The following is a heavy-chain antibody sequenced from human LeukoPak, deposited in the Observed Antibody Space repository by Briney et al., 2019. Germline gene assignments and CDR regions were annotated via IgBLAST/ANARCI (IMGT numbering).Heavy chain of an antibody. CDR2: IYYSGST. J-gene: IGHJ4*02. D-gene: IGHD3-10*01. CDR1: GDSISSSSYY. CDR3: ARDFIRYYYGSGSSLFDY. V-gene: IGHV4-39*07. Sequence: SETLSLTCTVSGDSISSSSYYWGWIRQPPGKGLEWIGSIYYSGSTYYNPSLKSRVTISVDTSKNQFSLKLSSVTAADTAVYYCARDFIRYYYGSGSSLFDYWGQGTLVTVSS.